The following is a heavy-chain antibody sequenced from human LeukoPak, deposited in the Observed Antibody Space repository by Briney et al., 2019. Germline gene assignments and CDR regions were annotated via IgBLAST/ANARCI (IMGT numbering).Heavy chain of an antibody. CDR2: ISLAGQT. J-gene: IGHJ3*02. CDR1: GGSISGTNW. Sequence: SGTLSLTCGVSGGSISGTNWWSWVRQPPGQGLEWIGEISLAGQTNYNPSLNGRVTMSLDKSSNQLSLHLTSVTAADTAVYYCARAERTVNVFDIWGQGTIATLSS. CDR3: ARAERTVNVFDI. V-gene: IGHV4-4*02. D-gene: IGHD1-1*01.